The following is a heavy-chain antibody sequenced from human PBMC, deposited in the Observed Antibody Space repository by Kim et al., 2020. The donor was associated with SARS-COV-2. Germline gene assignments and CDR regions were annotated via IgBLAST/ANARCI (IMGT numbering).Heavy chain of an antibody. CDR3: ARHSYGNYYFDY. J-gene: IGHJ4*02. CDR2: ITSSTTI. D-gene: IGHD5-18*01. Sequence: GGSLRLSCAASGFTFSSYSMNWVRQAPGKGQEWVSYITSSTTIYYADSVKGRFTISRDNAKNSLYLQMNSLRDEDTAVYYCARHSYGNYYFDYWGQGTLVTVSS. CDR1: GFTFSSYS. V-gene: IGHV3-48*02.